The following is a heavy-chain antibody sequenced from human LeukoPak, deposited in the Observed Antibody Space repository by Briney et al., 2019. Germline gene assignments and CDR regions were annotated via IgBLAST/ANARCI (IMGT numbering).Heavy chain of an antibody. CDR2: IWYDGSNK. CDR1: GFTFSSYG. V-gene: IGHV3-33*01. Sequence: GGSLRLPCAASGFTFSSYGMHWVRQAPGKGLEWVAVIWYDGSNKYYADSVKGRFTISRDNSKNMLYLQMNSLRAEDTAVYHCAREPKDYGDYNWLDPWGQGTLVTVSS. CDR3: AREPKDYGDYNWLDP. J-gene: IGHJ5*02. D-gene: IGHD4-17*01.